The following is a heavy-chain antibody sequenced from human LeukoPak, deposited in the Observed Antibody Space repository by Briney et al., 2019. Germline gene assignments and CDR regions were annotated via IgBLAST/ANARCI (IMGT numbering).Heavy chain of an antibody. V-gene: IGHV1-2*02. CDR2: INPNSGGT. J-gene: IGHJ6*02. D-gene: IGHD2-2*01. CDR3: ARERSRLDGMDYYYYGMDV. CDR1: GYTFTGYY. Sequence: GASVKVSCKASGYTFTGYYMHWVRQAPGQGLEWMGWINPNSGGTNYAQKLQGRVTMTTDTSTSTAYMELRSLRSDDTAVYYCARERSRLDGMDYYYYGMDVWGQGTTVTVSS.